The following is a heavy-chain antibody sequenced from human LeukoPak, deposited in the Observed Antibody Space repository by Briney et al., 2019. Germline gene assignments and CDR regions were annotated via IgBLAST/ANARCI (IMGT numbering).Heavy chain of an antibody. D-gene: IGHD3-16*01. CDR1: GGSISSSSYY. CDR3: ARHPWIGLGHYFDY. CDR2: IYYSGST. J-gene: IGHJ4*02. Sequence: SETLSLTCTVSGGSISSSSYYWGWIRQPPGKGLEWIGSIYYSGSTYYNPSLKSRVTISVDTSKNQFSLKLSSVTAADTAVYYCARHPWIGLGHYFDYWGQGTLVTVSS. V-gene: IGHV4-39*01.